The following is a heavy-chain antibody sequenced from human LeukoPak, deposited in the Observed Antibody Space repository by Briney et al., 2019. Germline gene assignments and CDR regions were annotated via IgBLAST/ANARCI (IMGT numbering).Heavy chain of an antibody. J-gene: IGHJ4*02. CDR3: RGFRNGPFDC. CDR2: INRNGGST. CDR1: GFTFDDYG. D-gene: IGHD2-8*01. V-gene: IGHV3-20*01. Sequence: GGSLRLSCEAPGFTFDDYGMSWVRQPPGKGLEWVSGINRNGGSTDYADSVKGRFTISRDNAKNSHFLQMNSLRVEDTAFYCARGFRNGPFDCWGQGTLVTVSS.